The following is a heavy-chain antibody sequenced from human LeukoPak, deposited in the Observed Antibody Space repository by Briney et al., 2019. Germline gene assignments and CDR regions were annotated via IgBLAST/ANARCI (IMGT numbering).Heavy chain of an antibody. Sequence: SETLSLTCTVSGGSISSYYWSWIRQPPGKGLEWIGYIYYSGSTNYNPSLKSRVTISVDTSKNQFSLKLSSVTAADTAVYYCARDVVGRRWYSGLDYWGQGTLVTVSS. J-gene: IGHJ4*02. CDR1: GGSISSYY. V-gene: IGHV4-59*01. D-gene: IGHD6-13*01. CDR3: ARDVVGRRWYSGLDY. CDR2: IYYSGST.